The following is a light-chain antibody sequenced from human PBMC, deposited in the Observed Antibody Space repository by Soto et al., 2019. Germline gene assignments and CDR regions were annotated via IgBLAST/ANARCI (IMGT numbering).Light chain of an antibody. V-gene: IGKV3-11*01. CDR2: DAS. Sequence: EIVLTQSPATLSLAPGERATLSCRASQSISSSLAWYQHKPCQAPRLLIRDASNRATGIPARFSGSGSGTDFTLTISSLEPEDFAVYYCQQRSLFGPGTKVAIK. CDR1: QSISSS. J-gene: IGKJ3*01. CDR3: QQRSL.